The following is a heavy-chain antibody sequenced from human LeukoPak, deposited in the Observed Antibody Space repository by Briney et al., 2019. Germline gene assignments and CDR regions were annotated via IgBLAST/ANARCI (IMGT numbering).Heavy chain of an antibody. D-gene: IGHD3-22*01. Sequence: SETLSLTCTVSGGPIYSYYWSWIRQTAGKGLEWIGRLYPGVSTDYNPSLKSRVTMSVDTSKKQFALKLSAVTAADTAVYYCARMKFYGSTGYSPGHYMDVWGKGTTVTVSS. J-gene: IGHJ6*03. V-gene: IGHV4-4*07. CDR1: GGPIYSYY. CDR3: ARMKFYGSTGYSPGHYMDV. CDR2: LYPGVST.